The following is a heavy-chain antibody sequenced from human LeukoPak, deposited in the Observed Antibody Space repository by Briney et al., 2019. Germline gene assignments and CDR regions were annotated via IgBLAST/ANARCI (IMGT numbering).Heavy chain of an antibody. CDR2: IKQDGSEK. Sequence: PGGSLRLSCAASGFTFSSHWMSWVRQAPGKGLEWVANIKQDGSEKYYVDSVKGRFTISRDNAKNSLYLQMNSLRAEDTAVYYCARERKTYYYGSGSYQGGDYWGQGTLVTVSS. D-gene: IGHD3-10*01. CDR1: GFTFSSHW. CDR3: ARERKTYYYGSGSYQGGDY. J-gene: IGHJ4*02. V-gene: IGHV3-7*01.